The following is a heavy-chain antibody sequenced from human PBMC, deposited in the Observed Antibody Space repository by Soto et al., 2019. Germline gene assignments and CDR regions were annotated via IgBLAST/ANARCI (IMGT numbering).Heavy chain of an antibody. J-gene: IGHJ6*02. CDR3: ARVMVGRCSGGSCYSPYYYYGMDV. D-gene: IGHD2-15*01. V-gene: IGHV4-31*03. CDR2: IYYRGST. CDR1: GGSISSGGYY. Sequence: PSETLSLTCTVSGGSISSGGYYWSWIRQHPGKGLEWMGYIYYRGSTYYNPSLKSRVTISVDTSKNQFSLKLSYVTAADAAVYYCARVMVGRCSGGSCYSPYYYYGMDVWGQGTTVTVSS.